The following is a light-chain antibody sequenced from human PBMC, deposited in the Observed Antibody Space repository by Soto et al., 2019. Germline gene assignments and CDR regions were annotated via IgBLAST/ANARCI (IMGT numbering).Light chain of an antibody. J-gene: IGLJ1*01. V-gene: IGLV2-14*01. CDR3: SSYTSSSIDYV. CDR2: DVS. Sequence: QSALTQPASVSGSPGQSITISCTGTSSDVGGYNYVSWYQQHPGKAPKLMIYDVSNRPSGVSNRFSGSKSGNTASLNISWLKAEDEADYYCSSYTSSSIDYVFGTGTQLTVL. CDR1: SSDVGGYNY.